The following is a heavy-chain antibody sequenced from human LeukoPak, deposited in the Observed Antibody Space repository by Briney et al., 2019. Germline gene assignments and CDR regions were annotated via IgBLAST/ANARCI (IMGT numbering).Heavy chain of an antibody. CDR3: ATRESLLWFGELSRYYYMEV. CDR2: INHSGST. J-gene: IGHJ6*03. Sequence: PSETLSLTCAVYGGSFSGYYWSWIRQPPGKGLEWIGEINHSGSTNYNPSLKSRVTISVDTSKNQFSLKLSSVTAADTAVYYCATRESLLWFGELSRYYYMEVWGKGTTVTVSS. CDR1: GGSFSGYY. D-gene: IGHD3-10*01. V-gene: IGHV4-34*01.